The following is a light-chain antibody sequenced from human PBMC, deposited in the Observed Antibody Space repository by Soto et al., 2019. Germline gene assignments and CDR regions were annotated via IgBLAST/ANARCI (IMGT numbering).Light chain of an antibody. CDR1: QDISNY. Sequence: DIQRTQSPSSLSASVGDRVTITCQASQDISNYLNWYQQKPGKAPKLLIYDASNLETGVPSRFSGSGSGTDFTFTISSLQPEDIATYYCQQYDNLPRSAFGGGTKVEIK. V-gene: IGKV1-33*01. CDR2: DAS. CDR3: QQYDNLPRSA. J-gene: IGKJ4*01.